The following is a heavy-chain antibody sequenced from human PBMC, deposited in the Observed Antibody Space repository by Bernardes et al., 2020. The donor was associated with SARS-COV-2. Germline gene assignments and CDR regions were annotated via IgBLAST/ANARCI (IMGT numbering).Heavy chain of an antibody. Sequence: SETLSLTRSVSGGSIRSYYWSWIRQPPGKGLEWIGYIYYSGSTSSNPSLKSRVTISVDTSENRFSLRLSSVTAADTAVYYCARSGSGWDFGHWGQGTLVTVSS. CDR2: IYYSGST. CDR3: ARSGSGWDFGH. D-gene: IGHD6-19*01. J-gene: IGHJ1*01. V-gene: IGHV4-59*01. CDR1: GGSIRSYY.